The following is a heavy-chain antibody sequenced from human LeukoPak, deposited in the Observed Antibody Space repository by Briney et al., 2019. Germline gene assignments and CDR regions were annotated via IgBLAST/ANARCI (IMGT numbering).Heavy chain of an antibody. J-gene: IGHJ4*02. CDR1: GGSISSSSYY. CDR2: MYYSGST. Sequence: SETLSLTCTVYGGSISSSSYYWGWIRQSPGKGLEWIGSMYYSGSTYYSPSLKSRVTISLDTSEIQFSLKLNSVTAADTAVYYCAGSNWKGGPFDSWGQGTLVTVSS. V-gene: IGHV4-39*07. CDR3: AGSNWKGGPFDS. D-gene: IGHD1-20*01.